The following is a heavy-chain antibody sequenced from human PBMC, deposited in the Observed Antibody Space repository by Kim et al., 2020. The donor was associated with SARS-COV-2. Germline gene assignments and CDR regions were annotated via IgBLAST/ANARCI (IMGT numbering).Heavy chain of an antibody. V-gene: IGHV3-7*01. J-gene: IGHJ4*02. CDR2: DGSDK. CDR3: ARGSGY. Sequence: DGSDKYYVDSVKGRFTISRDNARNSLHLEMNSLRAEDTAVYYCARGSGYWGQGTLVTVSS.